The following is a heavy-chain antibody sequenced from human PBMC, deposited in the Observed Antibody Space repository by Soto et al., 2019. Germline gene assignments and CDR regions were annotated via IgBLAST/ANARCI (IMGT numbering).Heavy chain of an antibody. Sequence: QVQLVQSGAEVKKPGASVKVSCKASGYTFTGYYMHWVRQAPGQGLEWMGWINPNSGGTNYAQKFQGWVTITRDTSISTAYMELSRLRSDDTAVYYCARSYYDSSGPAYHDAFDIWGQGTMVTVSS. CDR1: GYTFTGYY. CDR2: INPNSGGT. CDR3: ARSYYDSSGPAYHDAFDI. V-gene: IGHV1-2*04. D-gene: IGHD3-22*01. J-gene: IGHJ3*02.